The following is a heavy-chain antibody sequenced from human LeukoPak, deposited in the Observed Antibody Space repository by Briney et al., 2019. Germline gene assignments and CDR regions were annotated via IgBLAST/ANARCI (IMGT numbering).Heavy chain of an antibody. CDR3: AGVVVNWFDP. Sequence: SETLSLTCTVSGGSIGSYYWSWIRQPPGKGLEWIGYIYYSGSTNYNPSLKSRVTISVDTSKNQFSLKLSSVTAADTAVYYCAGVVVNWFDPWGQGTLVTVSS. V-gene: IGHV4-59*08. J-gene: IGHJ5*02. CDR2: IYYSGST. CDR1: GGSIGSYY. D-gene: IGHD2-15*01.